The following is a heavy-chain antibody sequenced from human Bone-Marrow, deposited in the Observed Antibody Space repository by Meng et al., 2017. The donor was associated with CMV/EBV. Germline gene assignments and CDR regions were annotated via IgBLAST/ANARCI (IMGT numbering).Heavy chain of an antibody. CDR3: ARGTVLDIAARGNWYFDL. J-gene: IGHJ2*01. CDR1: GGTFSSYA. V-gene: IGHV1-69*10. Sequence: SVKVSCKASGGTFSSYAISWVRQAPGQGLEWMGGIIPILGIANYAQKFQGRVTITADKSTSTAYMELSSLRSEDTAVYYCARGTVLDIAARGNWYFDLWGRGTLVTVSS. CDR2: IIPILGIA. D-gene: IGHD6-6*01.